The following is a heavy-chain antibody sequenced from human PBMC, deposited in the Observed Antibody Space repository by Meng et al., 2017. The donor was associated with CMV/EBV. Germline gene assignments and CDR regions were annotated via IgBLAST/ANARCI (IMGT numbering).Heavy chain of an antibody. CDR2: INHSGST. Sequence: QVQRRQGGAGLCKPSGTLSLTCAVYGGSFSGSYWSWIRQPPGKGLEWIGEINHSGSTNYNPSLKSRVTISVDTSKNQFSLKLSSVTAADTAVYYCARGSRRLPRFNWFDPWGQGTLVTVSS. D-gene: IGHD3-3*01. CDR1: GGSFSGSY. J-gene: IGHJ5*02. CDR3: ARGSRRLPRFNWFDP. V-gene: IGHV4-34*02.